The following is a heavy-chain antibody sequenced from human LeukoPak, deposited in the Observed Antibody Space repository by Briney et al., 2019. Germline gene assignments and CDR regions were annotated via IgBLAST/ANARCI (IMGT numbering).Heavy chain of an antibody. CDR1: GYTFTSYG. CDR3: ARTQYYYDSSGYSLYYYYYYMDV. J-gene: IGHJ6*03. V-gene: IGHV1-18*01. CDR2: ISAYNGNT. D-gene: IGHD3-22*01. Sequence: ASVKVSCKASGYTFTSYGISWVRQAPGQGLEWMGWISAYNGNTNYAQKLQGRVTMTTDTSTSTAYMELRSLRSDETAVYYCARTQYYYDSSGYSLYYYYYYMDVWGKGTTVTVSS.